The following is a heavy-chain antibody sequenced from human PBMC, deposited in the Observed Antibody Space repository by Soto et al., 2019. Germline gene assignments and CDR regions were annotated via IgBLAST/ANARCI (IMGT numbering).Heavy chain of an antibody. CDR1: GGSFSGYY. CDR3: ASWIVGAHDYYYGMDV. V-gene: IGHV4-34*01. Sequence: SETLSLTCAVYGGSFSGYYWSWIRQPPGKGLEWIGEINHSGSTNYNPSLKSRVTISVDTSKNQFSLKLSSVTAADPAVYYCASWIVGAHDYYYGMDVWGQGTTVTDSS. CDR2: INHSGST. D-gene: IGHD1-26*01. J-gene: IGHJ6*02.